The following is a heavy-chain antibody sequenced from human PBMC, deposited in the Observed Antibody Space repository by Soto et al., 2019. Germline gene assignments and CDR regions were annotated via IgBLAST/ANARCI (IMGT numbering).Heavy chain of an antibody. D-gene: IGHD6-13*01. V-gene: IGHV1-69*02. CDR1: GGTFSSYT. CDR3: ARGSGSSYDHWFDP. J-gene: IGHJ5*02. CDR2: IIPILGIA. Sequence: QVQLVQSGAEVKKPGSSVKVSCKASGGTFSSYTISWVRQAPGQGLEWMGRIIPILGIANYAQKFQGRVTITADKSTSTAYMALSSLRSEDTAVYYCARGSGSSYDHWFDPWGQGTLVTVSS.